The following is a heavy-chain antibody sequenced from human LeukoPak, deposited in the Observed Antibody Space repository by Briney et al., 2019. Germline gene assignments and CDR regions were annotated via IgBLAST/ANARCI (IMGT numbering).Heavy chain of an antibody. CDR1: GFTVSDNY. V-gene: IGHV3-53*01. Sequence: GGSLRLSCAASGFTVSDNYMSWVRQAPGKGLEWVSVIYSGGTTYYADSVKGRFTISRDNSKNTLHLQMSGLRAEGTAVYYCARNSFRVNTHYFYGMDVWGQGTTVTVSS. J-gene: IGHJ6*02. CDR2: IYSGGTT. D-gene: IGHD3-10*01. CDR3: ARNSFRVNTHYFYGMDV.